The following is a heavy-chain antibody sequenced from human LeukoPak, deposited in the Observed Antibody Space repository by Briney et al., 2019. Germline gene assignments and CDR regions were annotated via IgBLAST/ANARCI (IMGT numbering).Heavy chain of an antibody. CDR3: AKKAGYGSGSYLDY. D-gene: IGHD3-10*01. Sequence: PGGSLRLSCAASGFTFDDYAMHWVRQAPGKGLEWVSLISWDGGSTYYADSVKGRFTISRDNSRNSLYLQMNSLRAEDSALYYCAKKAGYGSGSYLDYWGQGTLVTVSS. CDR2: ISWDGGST. J-gene: IGHJ4*02. V-gene: IGHV3-43D*03. CDR1: GFTFDDYA.